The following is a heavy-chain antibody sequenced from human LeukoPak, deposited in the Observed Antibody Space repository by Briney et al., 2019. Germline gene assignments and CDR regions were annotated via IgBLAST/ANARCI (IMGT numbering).Heavy chain of an antibody. J-gene: IGHJ4*02. CDR1: GYTFTGYY. CDR3: ARSLGITMMPFDY. V-gene: IGHV1-2*02. D-gene: IGHD3-22*01. CDR2: INPNSGGT. Sequence: GASVKVSCKASGYTFTGYYMHWVRQAPGQGLEWMGWINPNSGGTNYAQKFQGRVTMTRDTSISTAYMELSRLRSDDTAVYYCARSLGITMMPFDYWGQGTLVTVSS.